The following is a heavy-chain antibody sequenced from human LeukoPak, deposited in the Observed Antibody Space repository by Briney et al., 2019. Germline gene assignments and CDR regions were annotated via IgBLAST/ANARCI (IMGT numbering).Heavy chain of an antibody. CDR3: ARARSLLFNY. Sequence: PSETLSLTCAVYGGSFSGYYWSWIRQPPGKGLEWIGEINHSGSTNYNPSLTSRVTISVDTSKNQFSLKLSSVTAADTAVYYCARARSLLFNYWGQGTLVTVSS. J-gene: IGHJ4*02. CDR1: GGSFSGYY. V-gene: IGHV4-34*01. CDR2: INHSGST. D-gene: IGHD3-16*01.